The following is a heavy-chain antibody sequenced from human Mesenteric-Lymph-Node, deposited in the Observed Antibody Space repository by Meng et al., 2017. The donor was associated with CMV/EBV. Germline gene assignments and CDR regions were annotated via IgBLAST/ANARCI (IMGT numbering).Heavy chain of an antibody. CDR3: AKDLELSSSTLDS. CDR2: IYSGGSRT. Sequence: GESLKISCAASGFTFSSYAMSWVRQAPGKGLEWVSIIYSGGSRTFYADSVKGRFTIFRDNSKNTLYLEMNSLRADDTAVYYCAKDLELSSSTLDSWGQGTLVTVSS. CDR1: GFTFSSYA. V-gene: IGHV3-23*03. D-gene: IGHD3-3*01. J-gene: IGHJ4*02.